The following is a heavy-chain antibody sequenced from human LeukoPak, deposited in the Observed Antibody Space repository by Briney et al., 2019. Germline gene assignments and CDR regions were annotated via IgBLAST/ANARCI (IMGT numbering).Heavy chain of an antibody. CDR3: ARGSSSWRYAFDI. CDR2: IIPIFGTA. CDR1: GGTFSSYA. Sequence: SVKVSCKASGGTFSSYAISWVRQAPGQGLEWMGGIIPIFGTANYAQKFQGRVTITADESTSTAYMELSSLRSEDTAVYYRARGSSSWRYAFDIWGQGTMVTVSS. D-gene: IGHD6-13*01. J-gene: IGHJ3*02. V-gene: IGHV1-69*13.